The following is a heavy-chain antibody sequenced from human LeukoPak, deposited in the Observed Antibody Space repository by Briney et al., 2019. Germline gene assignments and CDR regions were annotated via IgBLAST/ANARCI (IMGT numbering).Heavy chain of an antibody. D-gene: IGHD3-16*02. Sequence: GGSLRLSCVASGXSISGQWMNWVRQAPGQGLEWVANIKHDGSEEYYVDSVKGRFTISRDDGRNSVSLQMNSVRAEDTAVYYCGYTNNFYHWGQGTLVVVSS. CDR3: GYTNNFYH. CDR2: IKHDGSEE. J-gene: IGHJ4*02. CDR1: GXSISGQW. V-gene: IGHV3-7*01.